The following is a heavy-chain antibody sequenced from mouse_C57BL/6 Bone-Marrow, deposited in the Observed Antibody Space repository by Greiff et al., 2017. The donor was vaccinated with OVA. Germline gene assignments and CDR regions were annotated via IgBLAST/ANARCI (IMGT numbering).Heavy chain of an antibody. V-gene: IGHV1-64*01. D-gene: IGHD1-1*01. Sequence: QVQLQQPGAELVKPGASVKLSCKASGYTFTSYWMHWVKQRPGQGLEWIGMIHPNSGSTNYNEKFKSKATLTVDKSSSTAYMQLSSLTSEDSAVYYGASPLYGSSDGYCEVGGTGTTATASS. J-gene: IGHJ1*03. CDR2: IHPNSGST. CDR3: ASPLYGSSDGYCEV. CDR1: GYTFTSYW.